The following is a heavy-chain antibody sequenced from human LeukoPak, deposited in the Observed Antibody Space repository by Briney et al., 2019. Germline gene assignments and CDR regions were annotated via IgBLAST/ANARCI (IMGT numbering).Heavy chain of an antibody. D-gene: IGHD2-15*01. CDR3: ARDGAYCSGGSCYDYYYYYMDV. V-gene: IGHV1-69*13. Sequence: GASVKVSCKASGGTFSSYAISWVRQAPGQGLEWMGGIIPIFGTANYAQKFQGRVTITADESTSTAYMELSSLRSEDTAVYYCARDGAYCSGGSCYDYYYYYMDVWGKGTTVTVSS. J-gene: IGHJ6*03. CDR2: IIPIFGTA. CDR1: GGTFSSYA.